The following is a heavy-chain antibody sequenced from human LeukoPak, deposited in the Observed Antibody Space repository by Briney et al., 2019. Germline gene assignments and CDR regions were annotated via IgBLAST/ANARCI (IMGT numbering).Heavy chain of an antibody. CDR3: ARDRVGVSAYDSLFDY. V-gene: IGHV3-21*01. CDR2: IGGSGVRT. Sequence: GGSLRLSCSASGFTFTTYGMNWVRQAPGKGLEWVSGIGGSGVRTYYADSVKGRFTISRDNAKNSLYLQMNSLRAEDTAVYYCARDRVGVSAYDSLFDYWGQGTLVTVSS. CDR1: GFTFTTYG. D-gene: IGHD5-12*01. J-gene: IGHJ4*02.